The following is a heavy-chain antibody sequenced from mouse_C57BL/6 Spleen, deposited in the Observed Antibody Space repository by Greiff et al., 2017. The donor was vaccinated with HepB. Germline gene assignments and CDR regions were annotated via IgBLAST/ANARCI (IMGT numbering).Heavy chain of an antibody. J-gene: IGHJ2*01. CDR1: GYTFTSYW. D-gene: IGHD1-1*01. Sequence: QVQLQQPGAELVKPGASVKLSCKASGYTFTSYWMHWVKQRPGQGLEWIGMIHPNSGSTNYNEKFKSKATLTVDKSSSTAYMQLSSLTSEDSAVYYCARGGSSSLYYFDYWGQGTTLTVSS. CDR2: IHPNSGST. V-gene: IGHV1-64*01. CDR3: ARGGSSSLYYFDY.